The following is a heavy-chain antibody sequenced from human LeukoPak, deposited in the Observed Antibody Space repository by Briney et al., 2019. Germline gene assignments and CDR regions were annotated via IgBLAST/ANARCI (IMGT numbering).Heavy chain of an antibody. CDR2: IIPILGIA. J-gene: IGHJ4*02. Sequence: PVEVSLKASGGPFSSYAISWGRKGPGQGLEWMGRIIPILGIANYAQKFQGRVTITADKSTSTAYMELSSLRSEDTAVYYCARDLPGGWGQGTLVTVSS. CDR1: GGPFSSYA. V-gene: IGHV1-69*04. CDR3: ARDLPGG. D-gene: IGHD3-10*01.